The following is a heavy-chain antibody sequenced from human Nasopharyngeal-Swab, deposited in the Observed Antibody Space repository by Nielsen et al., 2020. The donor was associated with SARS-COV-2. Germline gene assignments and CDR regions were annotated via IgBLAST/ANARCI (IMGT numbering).Heavy chain of an antibody. V-gene: IGHV3-48*04. J-gene: IGHJ6*02. D-gene: IGHD3-3*01. CDR2: ISSSSSTI. Sequence: GESLKISCAASGFTFSSYWMSWVRQAPGKGLEWVSYISSSSSTIYYADSVKGRFTISRDNAKNSLYLQMNSLRAEDTAVYYCARWSGYYYYYGMDVWGQGTTVTVSS. CDR3: ARWSGYYYYYGMDV. CDR1: GFTFSSYW.